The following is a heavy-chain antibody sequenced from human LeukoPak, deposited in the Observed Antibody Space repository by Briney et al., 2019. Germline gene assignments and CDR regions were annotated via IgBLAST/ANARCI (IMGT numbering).Heavy chain of an antibody. CDR2: ISGSGGST. CDR1: GFTFSSYA. CDR3: AKDRVFYSSGWCFDY. V-gene: IGHV3-23*01. J-gene: IGHJ4*02. D-gene: IGHD6-19*01. Sequence: SGGSLRLSCAASGFTFSSYAISWVRQAPGKGLEWVSAISGSGGSTYYADSVKGRFTISRDNSKNTLYLQMNSLRAEDTAVYYCAKDRVFYSSGWCFDYWGQGTLVTVSS.